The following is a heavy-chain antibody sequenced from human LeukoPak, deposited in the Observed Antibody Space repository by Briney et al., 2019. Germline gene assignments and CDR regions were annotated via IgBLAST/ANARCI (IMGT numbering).Heavy chain of an antibody. CDR2: IKQDGSEK. J-gene: IGHJ4*02. D-gene: IGHD5-24*01. Sequence: GGSLRLSCAASGFTLSNYWMSWVRQAPGEGLKWVAIIKQDGSEKHYVDSVEGRFTISRDNTKNSLYLQMNSLRVEDTAVYYCVRGSGWLQEYWGQGTLVTVSS. V-gene: IGHV3-7*01. CDR1: GFTLSNYW. CDR3: VRGSGWLQEY.